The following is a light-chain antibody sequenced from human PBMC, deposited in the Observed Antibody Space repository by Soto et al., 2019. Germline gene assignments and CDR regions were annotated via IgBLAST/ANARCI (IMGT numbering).Light chain of an antibody. Sequence: EIVLTQSPGTLSLSPGERATLSCRASQSVSSSYLAWYQQKPGQPPRLLMYGESTRATGIPDRFSGSGSGTDFTLMISRLEPEDFAVYYCQQYGSSPLYTFGQGTKLEIK. CDR3: QQYGSSPLYT. J-gene: IGKJ2*01. CDR2: GES. CDR1: QSVSSSY. V-gene: IGKV3-20*01.